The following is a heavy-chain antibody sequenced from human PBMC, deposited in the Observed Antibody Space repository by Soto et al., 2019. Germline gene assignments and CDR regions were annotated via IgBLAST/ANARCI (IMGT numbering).Heavy chain of an antibody. D-gene: IGHD5-18*01. CDR2: IYYSGST. CDR3: ARDSSNTAMGSSYYYYGMDV. V-gene: IGHV4-30-4*01. CDR1: GGSISSGDYY. J-gene: IGHJ6*02. Sequence: SETLSLTCTVSGGSISSGDYYWSWIRQPPGKGLEWIGYIYYSGSTYYNPSLKSRVTISVDTSKNQFSLKLSSVTAADTAVYYCARDSSNTAMGSSYYYYGMDVWGQGTTVTVSS.